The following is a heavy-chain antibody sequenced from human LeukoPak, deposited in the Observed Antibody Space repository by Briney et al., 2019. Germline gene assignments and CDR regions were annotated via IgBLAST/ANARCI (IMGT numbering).Heavy chain of an antibody. CDR1: GFTFSRHG. CDR3: VVGGSPGY. Sequence: GGSRRLSCAPSGFTFSRHGMHWVRQAPRKGLVWVSRISTDGYTTDYADFVQGRFTASRDNTKNTWSLEMNSLRAEDTAEYYCVVGGSPGYWGQGTLVTVSS. D-gene: IGHD2-15*01. V-gene: IGHV3-74*01. J-gene: IGHJ4*02. CDR2: ISTDGYTT.